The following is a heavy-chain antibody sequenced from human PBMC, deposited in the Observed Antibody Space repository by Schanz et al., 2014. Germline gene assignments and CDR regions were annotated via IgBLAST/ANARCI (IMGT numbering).Heavy chain of an antibody. J-gene: IGHJ5*02. Sequence: EVQLVESGGGFVQPGGSLRLSCAASGFTFSDSWMHWVRQAPGKGLVWVSRTSNDGSFTTFADSVKGRFTISRDNAKNTLYLQMNSLSAEDTAVYYCARGAGGLDTWGQGTPVTVSS. V-gene: IGHV3-74*01. CDR3: ARGAGGLDT. CDR2: TSNDGSFT. CDR1: GFTFSDSW. D-gene: IGHD3-16*01.